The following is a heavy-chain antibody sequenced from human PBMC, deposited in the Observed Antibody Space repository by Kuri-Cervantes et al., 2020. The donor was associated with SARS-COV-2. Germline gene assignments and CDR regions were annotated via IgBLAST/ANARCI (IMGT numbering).Heavy chain of an antibody. Sequence: GESLKISCAASGFTFSSYSMNWVRQAPGKGLEWVSSISSSSSYIYYADSMRGRFTISRDNAKNSLYLQMNSLRAEDTAVYYCAREDGKALQDPRLWDYWGREPWSPSPQ. CDR2: ISSSSSYI. D-gene: IGHD4-11*01. CDR3: AREDGKALQDPRLWDY. V-gene: IGHV3-21*01. CDR1: GFTFSSYS. J-gene: IGHJ4*02.